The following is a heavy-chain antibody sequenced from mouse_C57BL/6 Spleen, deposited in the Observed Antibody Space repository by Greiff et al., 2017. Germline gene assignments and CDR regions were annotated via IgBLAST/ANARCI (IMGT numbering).Heavy chain of an antibody. Sequence: EVMLVESGGGLVKPGGSLKLSCAASGFTFSDYGMHWVRQAPEKGLEWVAYISSGSSTIYYADTVKGRFTISSDNAKNTLFLQMTSLRSEDTAMYYCARAYYYGSSYYYAMDYWGQGTSVTVSS. V-gene: IGHV5-17*01. CDR1: GFTFSDYG. J-gene: IGHJ4*01. CDR3: ARAYYYGSSYYYAMDY. D-gene: IGHD1-1*01. CDR2: ISSGSSTI.